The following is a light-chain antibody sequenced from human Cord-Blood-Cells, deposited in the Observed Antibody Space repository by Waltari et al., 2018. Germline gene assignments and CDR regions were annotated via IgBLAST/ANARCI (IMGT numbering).Light chain of an antibody. Sequence: YELTQPSSVSVSPGQTARITCSGDVLAKKYARWFQQKPGQAPVLVIYKDSERPSGIPERFAGSSSGTTVTLTISGAQVEDEADYYCYSAADNNLVFGGGTKLTVL. V-gene: IGLV3-27*01. CDR3: YSAADNNLV. CDR1: VLAKKY. J-gene: IGLJ3*02. CDR2: KDS.